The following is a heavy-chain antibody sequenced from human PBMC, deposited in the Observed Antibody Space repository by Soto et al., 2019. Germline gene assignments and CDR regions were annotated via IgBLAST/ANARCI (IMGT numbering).Heavy chain of an antibody. J-gene: IGHJ4*02. Sequence: QVQLVESGGGVVQPGRSLRLSCAASGFTFSSYAMHWVRQAPGKGLEWVAVISYDGSNKYYADSVKGRFTISRDNSKNTRYLQMNSLRAEDTAVYYCARDPCGGDCSFFDYWGQGTLVTVSS. CDR2: ISYDGSNK. CDR1: GFTFSSYA. V-gene: IGHV3-30-3*01. D-gene: IGHD2-21*02. CDR3: ARDPCGGDCSFFDY.